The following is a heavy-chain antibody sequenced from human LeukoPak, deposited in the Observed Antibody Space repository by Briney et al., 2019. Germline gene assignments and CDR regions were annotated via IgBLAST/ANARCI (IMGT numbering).Heavy chain of an antibody. Sequence: GGSLRLSCAASGFTFSSYAMSWVRHASGKRLEWVSAISGSGGSTYYADSVKGRFTISRDNSKNTLYLQMNSLRAEDTAVYYCAKEDLSGSYWPGAFDIWGQGTMVTVSS. CDR2: ISGSGGST. D-gene: IGHD1-26*01. CDR1: GFTFSSYA. V-gene: IGHV3-23*01. J-gene: IGHJ3*02. CDR3: AKEDLSGSYWPGAFDI.